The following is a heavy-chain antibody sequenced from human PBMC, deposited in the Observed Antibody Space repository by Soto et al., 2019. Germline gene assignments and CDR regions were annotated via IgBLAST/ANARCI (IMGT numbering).Heavy chain of an antibody. CDR2: IYYSGST. J-gene: IGHJ4*02. D-gene: IGHD3-16*01. CDR1: GGSISSYY. CDR3: ARQGRGEYYFDY. Sequence: SETLSLTCTVSGGSISSYYWSWIRQPPGKGLEWIGYIYYSGSTNYNPSLKSRVTISVDTSKNQFSLKLSSVTAADTAVYYCARQGRGEYYFDYWGQGTLVTVSS. V-gene: IGHV4-59*08.